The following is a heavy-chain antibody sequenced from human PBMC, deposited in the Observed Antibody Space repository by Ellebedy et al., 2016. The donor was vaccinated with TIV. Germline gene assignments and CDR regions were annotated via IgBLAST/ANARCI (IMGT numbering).Heavy chain of an antibody. CDR2: INPRDGST. CDR3: ARDATYGGKLFN. J-gene: IGHJ4*02. D-gene: IGHD4-23*01. Sequence: AASVKVSCKAYGYTFTMYNMHWVRQAPGQGLEWMGHINPRDGSTSYAQKLEGRVTMTSDTSTTTVYMELSSLRSEDTAVYYCARDATYGGKLFNWGQGTLVTVSS. V-gene: IGHV1-46*04. CDR1: GYTFTMYN.